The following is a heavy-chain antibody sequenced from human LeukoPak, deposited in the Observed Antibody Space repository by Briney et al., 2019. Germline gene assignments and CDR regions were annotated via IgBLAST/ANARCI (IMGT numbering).Heavy chain of an antibody. J-gene: IGHJ4*02. CDR2: ISGGGETT. D-gene: IGHD4-17*01. V-gene: IGHV3-23*01. CDR3: ARDYADYVGYFFFDY. Sequence: GGSLRLSCAASGFTFSSYAMSWIRQAPGKGLEWVSSISGGGETTYYADSAKGRFTISRDNSQNTLYLQMNSLRAEDTAVYYCARDYADYVGYFFFDYWGQGTLVTVSS. CDR1: GFTFSSYA.